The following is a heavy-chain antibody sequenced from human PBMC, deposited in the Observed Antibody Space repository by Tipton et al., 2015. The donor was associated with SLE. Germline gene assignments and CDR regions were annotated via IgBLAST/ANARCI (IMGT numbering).Heavy chain of an antibody. J-gene: IGHJ4*02. CDR1: GASVSSYY. CDR2: IYYSGST. V-gene: IGHV4-59*02. CDR3: ARTMGVGYCSGVSCFEPFDY. Sequence: LRLSCSVSGASVSSYYWSWIRQPPGKGLEWIGFIYYSGSTNYNPSLMSRVTISLDMSKNHFSLNLSSVTAADTAVYYCARTMGVGYCSGVSCFEPFDYWGQGTLVTVSS. D-gene: IGHD2-15*01.